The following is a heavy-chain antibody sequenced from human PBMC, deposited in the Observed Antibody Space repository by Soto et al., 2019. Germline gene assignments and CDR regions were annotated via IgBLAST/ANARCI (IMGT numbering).Heavy chain of an antibody. CDR2: VYYSGTT. CDR3: ARGGYYYYGMDV. CDR1: GGSVNNKTYY. Sequence: NPSETLSLTCSVSGGSVNNKTYYWSWIRQPPGKRLEWIGYVYYSGTTNYNPSLKSRVTISVDTSKNQFSLKLSSVTAADTAVYYCARGGYYYYGMDVWGQGTTVTVSS. J-gene: IGHJ6*02. V-gene: IGHV4-61*01.